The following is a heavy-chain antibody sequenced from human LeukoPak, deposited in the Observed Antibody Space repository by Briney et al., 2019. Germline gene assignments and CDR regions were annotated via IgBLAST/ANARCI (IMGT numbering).Heavy chain of an antibody. J-gene: IGHJ4*02. CDR1: GGSFSGYY. V-gene: IGHV4-34*01. D-gene: IGHD2-2*01. Sequence: SETLSLTCAVYGGSFSGYYRSWIRQPPGKGLEWIGEINHSGSTNYNPSLKSRVTISVDTSKNQFSLKLSSVTAADTAVYYCARGNSSTSAALDYWGQGTLVTVSS. CDR2: INHSGST. CDR3: ARGNSSTSAALDY.